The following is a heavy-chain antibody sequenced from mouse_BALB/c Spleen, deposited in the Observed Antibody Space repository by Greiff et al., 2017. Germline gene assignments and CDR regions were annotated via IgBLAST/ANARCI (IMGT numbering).Heavy chain of an antibody. CDR1: GYAFTNYW. J-gene: IGHJ4*01. CDR2: IYPGSGNT. D-gene: IGHD1-1*01. V-gene: IGHV1-63*01. CDR3: ARITTVVATNYAMDY. Sequence: VKLQESGAELVRPGTSVKISCKASGYAFTNYWLGWVKQRPGHGLEWIGDIYPGSGNTYYNEKFKGKATLTADKSSSTAYMQLSSLTSEDSAVYFCARITTVVATNYAMDYWGQGTSVTVSS.